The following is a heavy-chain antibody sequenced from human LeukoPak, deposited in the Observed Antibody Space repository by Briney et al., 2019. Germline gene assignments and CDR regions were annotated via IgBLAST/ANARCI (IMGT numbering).Heavy chain of an antibody. CDR3: ARVTGYSSSWSDY. Sequence: GGSLRLSCAASGFTFSSYSMNWVRQAPGKGLEWVSSISSSSSYIYYADSVKGRFTISRDNAKNSLYLQMNSLRAEDAAVYYCARVTGYSSSWSDYWGQGTLVTVSS. D-gene: IGHD6-13*01. CDR1: GFTFSSYS. CDR2: ISSSSSYI. J-gene: IGHJ4*02. V-gene: IGHV3-21*01.